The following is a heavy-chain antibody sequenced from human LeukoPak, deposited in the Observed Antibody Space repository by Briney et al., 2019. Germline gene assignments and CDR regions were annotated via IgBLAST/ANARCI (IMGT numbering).Heavy chain of an antibody. V-gene: IGHV4-59*01. CDR2: IYYSGST. CDR3: AGGNYYDSSGIFYYYYYMDV. CDR1: GGSISSYY. D-gene: IGHD3-22*01. J-gene: IGHJ6*03. Sequence: SETLSLTCTVSGGSISSYYWSWIRQPPGKGLEWIGYIYYSGSTNYNPSLKCRVTISVDTSKNQFSLKLSSVTAADTAVYYCAGGNYYDSSGIFYYYYYMDVWGKGTTVTGSS.